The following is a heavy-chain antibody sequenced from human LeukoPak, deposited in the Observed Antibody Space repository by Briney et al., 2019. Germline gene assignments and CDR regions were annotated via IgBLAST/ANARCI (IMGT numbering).Heavy chain of an antibody. CDR1: GFTFTSYS. CDR3: ARRTPGYCSGGSCYGFQH. CDR2: ISSASGTI. D-gene: IGHD2-15*01. Sequence: GGSLRLSCTASGFTFTSYSMNWVRQAPGKGLEWVSYISSASGTIYYADSVKGRFTISRDNANNSLYLQMNSLRAEDTAVYYCARRTPGYCSGGSCYGFQHWGQGTLVTVSS. V-gene: IGHV3-48*04. J-gene: IGHJ1*01.